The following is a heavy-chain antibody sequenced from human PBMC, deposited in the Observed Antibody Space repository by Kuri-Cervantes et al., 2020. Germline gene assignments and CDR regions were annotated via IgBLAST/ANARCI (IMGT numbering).Heavy chain of an antibody. CDR2: ISGSGGST. V-gene: IGHV3-23*01. Sequence: GESLKISCAASGFTFSSYAMSWVRQAPGKGLEWVSAISGSGGSTYYADSVKGRFTISRDNSKNTLYLQMNSLRAEDTAVYYCARGSGSNHNHFNYWGQGTLVTVSS. J-gene: IGHJ4*02. CDR1: GFTFSSYA. D-gene: IGHD3-3*01. CDR3: ARGSGSNHNHFNY.